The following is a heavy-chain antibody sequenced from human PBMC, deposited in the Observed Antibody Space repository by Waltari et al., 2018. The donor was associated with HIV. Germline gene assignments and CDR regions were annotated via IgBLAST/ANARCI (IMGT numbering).Heavy chain of an antibody. CDR1: GFTVSRNY. D-gene: IGHD6-13*01. V-gene: IGHV3-66*02. Sequence: EVQLVESGGGLVQPGGSLRLSCAASGFTVSRNYMSWVRQAPGKGLEWVSVIYSGGSTYYADSVKGRFTISRDNSKNTLYLQMNSLRAEDTAVYYCARGIIAAAGNWFDPWGQGTLVTVSS. J-gene: IGHJ5*02. CDR3: ARGIIAAAGNWFDP. CDR2: IYSGGST.